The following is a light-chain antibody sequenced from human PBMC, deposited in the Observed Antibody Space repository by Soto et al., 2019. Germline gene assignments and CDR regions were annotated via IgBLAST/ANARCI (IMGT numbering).Light chain of an antibody. CDR1: SSNIGAGYD. CDR3: ASWEDSLNGGV. CDR2: GNN. V-gene: IGLV1-40*01. Sequence: QSVLTQPPSVSGAPGQRVTISCTGSSSNIGAGYDVHWYQQRPGTAPKLLIFGNNNRPSGVPDRFSGSKSGTSASLAITGLQAEDEGDYYCASWEDSLNGGVIGGGTKLTVL. J-gene: IGLJ3*02.